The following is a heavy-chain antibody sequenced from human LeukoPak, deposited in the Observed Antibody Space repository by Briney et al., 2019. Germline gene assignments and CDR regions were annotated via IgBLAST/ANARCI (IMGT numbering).Heavy chain of an antibody. CDR2: IRQDGSEK. D-gene: IGHD6-25*01. V-gene: IGHV3-7*01. CDR1: GFTFSRYW. Sequence: GGSLRLSCATSGFTFSRYWMSWVRQAPGKGLEWVANIRQDGSEKHYLDSVKGRITISRDNAKNSLYLQMNSLRVEDTAVYYCARWGSELPDDAFDIWGQGTMVTVSS. CDR3: ARWGSELPDDAFDI. J-gene: IGHJ3*02.